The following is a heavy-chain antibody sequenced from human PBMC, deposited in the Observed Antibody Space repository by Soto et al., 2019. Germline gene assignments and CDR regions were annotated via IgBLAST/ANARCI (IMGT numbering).Heavy chain of an antibody. V-gene: IGHV1-69*01. CDR1: GGTLRSYS. CDR2: IIPIFGTA. J-gene: IGHJ5*02. D-gene: IGHD3-16*02. Sequence: QVQLVQSGAEVKKPGSSVKVSCKASGGTLRSYSISWVRQAPGQGLGWMGGIIPIFGTANYAQKFQGRVTSIADECTSTAYMELTNLKSEDTAVSYSARSRLDGKLPSYNWFGPWGQGTLVTVSS. CDR3: ARSRLDGKLPSYNWFGP.